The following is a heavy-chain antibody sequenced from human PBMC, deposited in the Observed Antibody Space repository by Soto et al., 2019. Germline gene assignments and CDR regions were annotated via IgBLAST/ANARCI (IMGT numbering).Heavy chain of an antibody. CDR3: ARDLYSSNTLDY. CDR2: ISSSSSYI. J-gene: IGHJ4*02. V-gene: IGHV3-21*01. Sequence: GGSLRLSCAASGFTFSSYSMNWVRQAPGKGLEWVSSISSSSSYIYYADSVKGRFTISRDNAKNSLYLQMNSLRAEDTAVYYCARDLYSSNTLDYWGQGTLVTVSS. D-gene: IGHD6-13*01. CDR1: GFTFSSYS.